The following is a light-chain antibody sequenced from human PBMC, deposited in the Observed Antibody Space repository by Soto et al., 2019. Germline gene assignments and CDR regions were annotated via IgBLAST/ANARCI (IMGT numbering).Light chain of an antibody. V-gene: IGKV1-17*03. CDR2: AAS. J-gene: IGKJ1*01. CDR3: QHYNSYSEA. CDR1: QGIGNY. Sequence: DIQMTQSPSALSASIRDRVTITCRASQGIGNYVAWFQVKPGKVPKRLIYAASSLQSGVPSRFSGYGSGTEFTLTISSLQPEDFATYYCQHYNSYSEAFGQGTKVELK.